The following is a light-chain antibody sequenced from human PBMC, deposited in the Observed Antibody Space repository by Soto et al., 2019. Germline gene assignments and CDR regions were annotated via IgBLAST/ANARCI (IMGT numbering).Light chain of an antibody. Sequence: QSVLTQPASVSGSPGQSITISCTGTSSXVGNYKYVSWYQQHPGKAPKLMIYEVSNRPSGVSNRFSGSKSGNTASLTISGLQAEDETDYYCFSYTSSGTYVFGTGTKFTVL. V-gene: IGLV2-14*01. CDR1: SSXVGNYKY. CDR3: FSYTSSGTYV. J-gene: IGLJ1*01. CDR2: EVS.